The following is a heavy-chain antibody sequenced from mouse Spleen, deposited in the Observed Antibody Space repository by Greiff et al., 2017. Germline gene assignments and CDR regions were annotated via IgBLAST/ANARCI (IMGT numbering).Heavy chain of an antibody. CDR3: ARQDGNYDYYAMDY. CDR1: GFTFSSYT. J-gene: IGHJ4*01. CDR2: ISNGGGST. D-gene: IGHD2-1*01. V-gene: IGHV5-12-2*01. Sequence: EVKLMESGGGLVQPGGSLKLSCAASGFTFSSYTMSWVRQTPEKRLEWVAYISNGGGSTYYPDTVKGRFTISRDNAKNTLYLQMSSLKSEDTAMYYCARQDGNYDYYAMDYWGQGTSVTVSS.